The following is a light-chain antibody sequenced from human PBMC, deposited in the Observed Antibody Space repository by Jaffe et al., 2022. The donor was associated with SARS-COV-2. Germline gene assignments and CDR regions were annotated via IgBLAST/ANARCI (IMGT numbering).Light chain of an antibody. Sequence: DIQLTQSPSFLSASVGDRVTITCRASQGISSYLAWYQQKPGKAPKLLIYAASTLQGGVPSRFSGSGSGTEFTLTISSLQPEDFATYYCQQLYTYPITFGQGTRLELK. V-gene: IGKV1-9*01. CDR1: QGISSY. CDR3: QQLYTYPIT. J-gene: IGKJ5*01. CDR2: AAS.